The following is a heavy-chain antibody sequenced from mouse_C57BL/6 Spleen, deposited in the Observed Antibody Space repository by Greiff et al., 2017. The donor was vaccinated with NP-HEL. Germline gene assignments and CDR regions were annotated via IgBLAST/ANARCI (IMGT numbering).Heavy chain of an antibody. J-gene: IGHJ4*01. D-gene: IGHD3-2*02. V-gene: IGHV1-19*01. Sequence: VQLQQSGPVLVKPGASVKMSCKASGYTFTDYYMNWVKQSHGKSLEWIGVINPYNGGTSYNQKFKGKATLTVDKSSSTAYMELNSLTSEASAVYYCARGAAQVLYAMDYWGQGTSVPVSS. CDR3: ARGAAQVLYAMDY. CDR1: GYTFTDYY. CDR2: INPYNGGT.